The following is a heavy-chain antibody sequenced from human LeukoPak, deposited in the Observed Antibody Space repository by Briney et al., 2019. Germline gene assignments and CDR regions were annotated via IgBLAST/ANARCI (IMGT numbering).Heavy chain of an antibody. CDR3: VRDQRDDILTGYSGAYNWFDS. D-gene: IGHD3-9*01. J-gene: IGHJ5*01. Sequence: GGSLRLSCTASGFTFSSYWMTWVRQAPGKGLEWVANIKQDGSEKFYVDSVKGRFTISRDNAKNSLYLQMNSLRADDTAVYYCVRDQRDDILTGYSGAYNWFDSWGQGTLLTVSS. CDR2: IKQDGSEK. CDR1: GFTFSSYW. V-gene: IGHV3-7*01.